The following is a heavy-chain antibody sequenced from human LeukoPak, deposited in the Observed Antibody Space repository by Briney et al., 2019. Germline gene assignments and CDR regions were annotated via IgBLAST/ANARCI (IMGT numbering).Heavy chain of an antibody. CDR2: IYYSGST. Sequence: SETLSLTCTVSGGSISSYYWSWIRQPPGKGLEWIGYIYYSGSTNYNPSLKSRVTISVDTSKNQFSLKLSSVTAADTAVYYCARGPPLRGDFDYWGQGTLVTVSS. V-gene: IGHV4-59*08. J-gene: IGHJ4*02. CDR3: ARGPPLRGDFDY. CDR1: GGSISSYY.